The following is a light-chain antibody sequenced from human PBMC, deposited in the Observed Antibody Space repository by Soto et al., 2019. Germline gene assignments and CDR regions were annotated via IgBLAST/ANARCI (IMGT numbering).Light chain of an antibody. CDR3: QQYGSSGT. V-gene: IGKV3-20*01. J-gene: IGKJ1*01. Sequence: VGLTQSPDTLSLSTGERATLSCRASQSVSNNYLAWYQQKPGQAPRLLIYGASNRATGIPDRFSGSGSGTDFTLTISRLEPEDFAVYYCQQYGSSGTFGQGTNVDIK. CDR2: GAS. CDR1: QSVSNNY.